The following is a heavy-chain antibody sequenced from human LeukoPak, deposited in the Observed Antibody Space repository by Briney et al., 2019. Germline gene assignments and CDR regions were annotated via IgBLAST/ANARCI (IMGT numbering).Heavy chain of an antibody. D-gene: IGHD1-26*01. J-gene: IGHJ3*02. CDR2: INHSGST. CDR3: ARWGVVGATDAFDI. V-gene: IGHV4-38-2*02. CDR1: GYSISSGYY. Sequence: SETLSLTCTVSGYSISSGYYWGWIRQPPGKGLEWIGEINHSGSTNYNPSLKSRVTISVDTSKNQFSLKLSSVTAADTAVYYCARWGVVGATDAFDIWGQGTMVTVSS.